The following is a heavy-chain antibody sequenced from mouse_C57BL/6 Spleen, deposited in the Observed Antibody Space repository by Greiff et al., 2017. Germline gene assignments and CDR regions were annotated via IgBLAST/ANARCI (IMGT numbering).Heavy chain of an antibody. CDR2: IWTGGGT. V-gene: IGHV2-9-1*01. D-gene: IGHD1-1*01. J-gene: IGHJ1*03. CDR3: ASQSRYYYGSSDWYCDV. CDR1: GFSLTSYA. Sequence: VKLVESGPGLVAPSQCLSITCTVSGFSLTSYAISWVRQPPGKGLEWLGVIWTGGGTNYNSALKSRLSLSKDNSKSQVFLKMNSLQTDDTARYYCASQSRYYYGSSDWYCDVWGTGTTVTVSS.